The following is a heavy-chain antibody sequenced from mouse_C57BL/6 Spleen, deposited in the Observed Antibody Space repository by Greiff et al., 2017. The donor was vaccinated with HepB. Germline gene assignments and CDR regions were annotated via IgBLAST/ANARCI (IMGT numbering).Heavy chain of an antibody. D-gene: IGHD1-1*01. Sequence: QVQLQQSGAELARPGASVKLSCKASGYTFTSYGISWVKQRTGQGLEWIGEIYPRSGNTYYNEKFKGKATLTADKSSSTAYMELRSLTSEDSAVYFCAREYYGSSFYAMDYWGQGTSVTVSS. CDR1: GYTFTSYG. CDR2: IYPRSGNT. CDR3: AREYYGSSFYAMDY. J-gene: IGHJ4*01. V-gene: IGHV1-81*01.